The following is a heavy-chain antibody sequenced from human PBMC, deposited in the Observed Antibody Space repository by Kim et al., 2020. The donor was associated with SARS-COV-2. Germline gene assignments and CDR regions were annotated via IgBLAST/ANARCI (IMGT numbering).Heavy chain of an antibody. D-gene: IGHD6-13*01. CDR1: GGSISSSNW. Sequence: SETLSLTCAVSGGSISSSNWWSLVRQPPGKGLEWIGEIYHSGSTNYNPSLKSRGTISVDKSKNQFSLKLSSVTAADTAGYDCARGMAAGTWDYWGQGTLVTVSS. CDR2: IYHSGST. J-gene: IGHJ4*02. V-gene: IGHV4-4*02. CDR3: ARGMAAGTWDY.